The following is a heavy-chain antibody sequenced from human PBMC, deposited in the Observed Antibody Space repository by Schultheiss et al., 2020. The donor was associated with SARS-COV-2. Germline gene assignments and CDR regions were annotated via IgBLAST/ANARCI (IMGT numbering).Heavy chain of an antibody. J-gene: IGHJ4*02. Sequence: GGSLRLSCAASGFIFSTYAMSWVRQAPGKGLEWFSAISGSGGSTYYADSVKGRFTISRDTSKNTLYLQMNSLRAEDTAVYYCAKGRSSSPSSAFDYWGQGTLVTVSS. V-gene: IGHV3-23*01. D-gene: IGHD6-6*01. CDR2: ISGSGGST. CDR1: GFIFSTYA. CDR3: AKGRSSSPSSAFDY.